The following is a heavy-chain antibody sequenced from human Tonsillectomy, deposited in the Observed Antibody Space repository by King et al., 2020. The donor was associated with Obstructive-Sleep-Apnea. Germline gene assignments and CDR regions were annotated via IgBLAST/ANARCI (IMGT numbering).Heavy chain of an antibody. CDR1: GYSFTSYA. CDR2: INPNTGNP. D-gene: IGHD6-13*01. Sequence: QLVQSGSELKTPGASVKVSCKASGYSFTSYAMNWVRQAPGQGLEWMGRINPNTGNPTYAQGFTGRFVFSLATSGRTAYLQISSLKAEDTAVYYCARMVYSSSWYRFFDSWGQGTLVTVSS. CDR3: ARMVYSSSWYRFFDS. J-gene: IGHJ4*02. V-gene: IGHV7-4-1*02.